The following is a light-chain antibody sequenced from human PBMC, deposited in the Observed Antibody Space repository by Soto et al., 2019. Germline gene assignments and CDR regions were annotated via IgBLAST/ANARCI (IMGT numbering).Light chain of an antibody. Sequence: EIVLTQYPATLSLSPGERSTLSCMASQIVSTYLSWYQHKPFQAPSLLIYGSSNSGTGIAARFRGSGAGTDFTLTISSLEADDFAVYYCQQHSNWHTTFGQGTRLDIK. V-gene: IGKV3D-11*02. CDR3: QQHSNWHTT. J-gene: IGKJ5*01. CDR2: GSS. CDR1: QIVSTY.